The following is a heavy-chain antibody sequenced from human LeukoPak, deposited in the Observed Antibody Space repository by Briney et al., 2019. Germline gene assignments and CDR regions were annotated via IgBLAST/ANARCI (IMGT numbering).Heavy chain of an antibody. D-gene: IGHD3-16*02. J-gene: IGHJ4*02. CDR3: AKRGVVVRVFLVGFHKEAYYFDS. CDR1: GITLSNYG. V-gene: IGHV3-23*01. Sequence: GGSLRLSCGVSGITLSNYGMSWVRQAPGKGLEWVAGLSGSAGGTNYADSVKGRFTISRDNSKNTLFLQMDRLRAEDTAVYFCAKRGVVVRVFLVGFHKEAYYFDSWGQGAQVAVSS. CDR2: LSGSAGGT.